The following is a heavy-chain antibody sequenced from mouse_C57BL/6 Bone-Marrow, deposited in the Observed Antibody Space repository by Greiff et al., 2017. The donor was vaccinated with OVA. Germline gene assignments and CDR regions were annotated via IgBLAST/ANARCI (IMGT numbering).Heavy chain of an antibody. J-gene: IGHJ1*03. Sequence: EVMLVESGGGLVQPGGSMKLSCAASGFTFSDAWMDWVRQSPEKGLEWVAEIRNKANNHATYYAVSVKGRFTISRDDSKSSVYLQMNSLRAEDTGIYYCTPPYTGRRDYWYFDVWGTGTTVTVSS. CDR3: TPPYTGRRDYWYFDV. CDR2: IRNKANNHAT. D-gene: IGHD4-1*01. V-gene: IGHV6-6*01. CDR1: GFTFSDAW.